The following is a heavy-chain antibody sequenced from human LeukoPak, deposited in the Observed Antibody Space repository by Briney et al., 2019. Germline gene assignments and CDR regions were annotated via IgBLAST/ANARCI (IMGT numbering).Heavy chain of an antibody. CDR1: GFTFSSYW. CDR2: IKQDGSEK. J-gene: IGHJ6*02. Sequence: PGGSLRLSCAASGFTFSSYWMSWVRQAPGKGLEWVANIKQDGSEKYYVDSVKGRFTISRDNAKNSLYLQMNSLRAEDTAVYYCARTPYGGKPPTYYGMDVWGQGTTVTVSS. D-gene: IGHD4-23*01. V-gene: IGHV3-7*01. CDR3: ARTPYGGKPPTYYGMDV.